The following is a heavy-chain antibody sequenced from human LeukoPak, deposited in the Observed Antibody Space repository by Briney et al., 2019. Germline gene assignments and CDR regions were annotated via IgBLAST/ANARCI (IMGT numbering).Heavy chain of an antibody. V-gene: IGHV3-21*01. D-gene: IGHD2-2*01. CDR2: ISTSSGYI. Sequence: KTGGSLRLSCAASGFTFSSYSMNWVRQAPGKGLEWVSFISTSSGYIYYADSVKGRFTISRDNAKKSLYLEMSSLRAEDTAVYFCARTGSLQYRLTSAPLDYWGQGTLVTVSS. CDR1: GFTFSSYS. J-gene: IGHJ4*02. CDR3: ARTGSLQYRLTSAPLDY.